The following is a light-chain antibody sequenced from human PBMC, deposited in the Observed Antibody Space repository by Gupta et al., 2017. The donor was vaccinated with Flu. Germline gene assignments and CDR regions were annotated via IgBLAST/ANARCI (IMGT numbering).Light chain of an antibody. V-gene: IGKV3-11*01. J-gene: IGKJ2*03. CDR2: DAS. CDR1: QSVSSY. Sequence: EFVLTQSPATLSVSPGERATLSCRASQSVSSYLAWYQQKPGQAPRLLIYDASNRATGIPARFSGSGSGTEFTLTISSLEPEDFAVYYCQQRSNWPYSFGQGTKVEIK. CDR3: QQRSNWPYS.